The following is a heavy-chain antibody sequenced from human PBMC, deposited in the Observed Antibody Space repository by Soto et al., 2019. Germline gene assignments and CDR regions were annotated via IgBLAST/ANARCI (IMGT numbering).Heavy chain of an antibody. CDR3: AKVRGNLWRYCRDV. CDR1: GFTFSSYG. CDR2: ISYDGSNK. J-gene: IGHJ6*02. D-gene: IGHD3-10*01. Sequence: QVQLVESGGGVVQPGRSLRLSCAASGFTFSSYGMHWVRQAPGKGLEWVAVISYDGSNKYYADSVKGRFTISRDNSKNTLDLQMNSLRAEDTAVYYCAKVRGNLWRYCRDVWGQGTTVTVSS. V-gene: IGHV3-30*18.